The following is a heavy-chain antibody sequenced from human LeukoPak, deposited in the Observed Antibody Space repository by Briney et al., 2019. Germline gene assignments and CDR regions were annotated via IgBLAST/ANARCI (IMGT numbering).Heavy chain of an antibody. D-gene: IGHD3-9*01. V-gene: IGHV1-8*01. Sequence: SVKVSFKASGYTFTSYDINWVRQATGQGREWMGWMNPNSGNTGYAQKFQGRVTMTEDTSTDTAYMELSSLRSEDTAVYYCATGVGSDILDYWGQGTLVTVSS. J-gene: IGHJ4*02. CDR1: GYTFTSYD. CDR3: ATGVGSDILDY. CDR2: MNPNSGNT.